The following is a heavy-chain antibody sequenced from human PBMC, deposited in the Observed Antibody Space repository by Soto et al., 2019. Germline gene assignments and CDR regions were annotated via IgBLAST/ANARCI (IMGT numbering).Heavy chain of an antibody. Sequence: QVQLVQSGAEVKKPGSSVKVSCKASGGTFSSYAISWVRQAPGQGLEWMGGIIPIFGTANYAQKFQGRVRSTGDESTSTDYVELSSLRSEDTAVYYCAGRLRRQMGRWYFDLWGRGTLVTVSS. CDR1: GGTFSSYA. CDR3: AGRLRRQMGRWYFDL. CDR2: IIPIFGTA. V-gene: IGHV1-69*12. J-gene: IGHJ2*01. D-gene: IGHD4-17*01.